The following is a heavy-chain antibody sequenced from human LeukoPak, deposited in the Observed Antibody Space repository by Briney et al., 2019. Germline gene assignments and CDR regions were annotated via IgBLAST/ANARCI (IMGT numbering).Heavy chain of an antibody. CDR3: ARLGIAAAGTWFDP. CDR2: IYYSGST. CDR1: GGSISSYY. J-gene: IGHJ5*02. D-gene: IGHD6-13*01. Sequence: SETLSLTCTVSGGSISSYYWSWIRQPPGKGLEWIGYIYYSGSTNYNPSLKSRVTISVDTSKNQFSLKLSSVTAADTAVYYCARLGIAAAGTWFDPWGQGTLVTVPS. V-gene: IGHV4-59*01.